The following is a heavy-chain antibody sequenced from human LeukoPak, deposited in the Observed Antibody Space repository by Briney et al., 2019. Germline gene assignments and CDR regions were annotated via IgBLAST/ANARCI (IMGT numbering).Heavy chain of an antibody. CDR3: ARGPEYGGTIDY. J-gene: IGHJ4*02. V-gene: IGHV1-2*02. CDR2: INPNTGVT. CDR1: GYTFTSYD. D-gene: IGHD2-15*01. Sequence: ASVKVSCKASGYTFTSYDINWVRQATGQGLEWMGWINPNTGVTKYAENYQGRVTMTRDTSISTADMELSRLRSDDTAVYYCARGPEYGGTIDYWGQGTLVTVSS.